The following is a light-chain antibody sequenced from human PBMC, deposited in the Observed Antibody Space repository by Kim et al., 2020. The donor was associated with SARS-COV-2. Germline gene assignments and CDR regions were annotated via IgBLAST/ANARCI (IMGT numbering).Light chain of an antibody. CDR2: DGN. Sequence: GQTITISCTGSSSDVGYFNDVAWYQQNPGKAPRFIIYDGNHRPAGVSDRFAGSKSGNTASLTISGLQAEDEADYYCSSYTTSRTYIFGTGTKVTVL. CDR1: SSDVGYFND. J-gene: IGLJ1*01. CDR3: SSYTTSRTYI. V-gene: IGLV2-14*04.